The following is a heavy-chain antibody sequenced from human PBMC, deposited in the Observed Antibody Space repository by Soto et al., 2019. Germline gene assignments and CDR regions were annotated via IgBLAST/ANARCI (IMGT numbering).Heavy chain of an antibody. V-gene: IGHV4-61*03. CDR2: IYNNGRT. CDR3: ARARFCTSTSCYHYFDF. D-gene: IGHD2-2*01. CDR1: GASISSGDYF. J-gene: IGHJ4*02. Sequence: SETLSLTCTVSGASISSGDYFWSWIRQSPGKGLQWIGYIYNNGRTDYNPSLKSRVTISVDTSKNHFSLKLSSVTPADTAVYYCARARFCTSTSCYHYFDFWGQGTLVTVSS.